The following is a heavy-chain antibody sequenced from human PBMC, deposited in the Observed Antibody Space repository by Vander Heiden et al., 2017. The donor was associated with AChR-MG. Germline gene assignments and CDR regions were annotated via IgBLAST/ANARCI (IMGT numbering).Heavy chain of an antibody. Sequence: QVQLVESGGGVVQPGGSLRLSCAASGFTFSSYAMHWVRQAPGKGLEWVSVISYDRSSKYYADSVKGRFTISRDNTKNTVYLQMNSLRADDTALYFCARAWVPGTLPAALHYWGQGALVTVSS. CDR1: GFTFSSYA. D-gene: IGHD2-2*01. CDR2: ISYDRSSK. CDR3: ARAWVPGTLPAALHY. V-gene: IGHV3-30-3*01. J-gene: IGHJ4*02.